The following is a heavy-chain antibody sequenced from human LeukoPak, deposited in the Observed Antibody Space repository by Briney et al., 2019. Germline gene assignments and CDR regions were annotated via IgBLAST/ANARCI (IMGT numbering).Heavy chain of an antibody. D-gene: IGHD4-11*01. Sequence: PSETLSLTCTVSGGSITTSSYYWGWIRQPPGKGLEWIGIIYYSGSTYYNPSLKGRVTISVDTSKNQFSLKLSSVTAADTAVYYCARVTTDFNWFDPWGQGTLVTVAS. CDR1: GGSITTSSYY. V-gene: IGHV4-39*07. CDR3: ARVTTDFNWFDP. CDR2: IYYSGST. J-gene: IGHJ5*02.